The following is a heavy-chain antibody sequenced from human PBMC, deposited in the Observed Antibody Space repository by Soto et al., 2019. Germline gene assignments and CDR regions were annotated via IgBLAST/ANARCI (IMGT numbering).Heavy chain of an antibody. V-gene: IGHV3-33*03. CDR3: AKPRSSLEWPPFDP. D-gene: IGHD3-3*01. CDR2: IKSDGTTA. CDR1: GFTFRRYG. Sequence: QVKLVESGGGVVQPGRSRRLSCVTSGFTFRRYGMHWVRQSPGKGLEWVAVIKSDGTTADYIESVKGRFVISRDNSKKTVYLQMNNLRPEDTGIYYCAKPRSSLEWPPFDPWGQGTLVTVSS. J-gene: IGHJ5*02.